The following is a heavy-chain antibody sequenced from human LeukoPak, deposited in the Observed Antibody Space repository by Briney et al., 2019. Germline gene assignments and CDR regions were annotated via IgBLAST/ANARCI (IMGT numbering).Heavy chain of an antibody. V-gene: IGHV4-34*01. J-gene: IGHJ4*02. CDR3: ARVWDYYGSGSYYPFDY. D-gene: IGHD3-10*01. CDR2: INHSGST. CDR1: GXSFSGYY. Sequence: SETLSLTCAVYGXSFSGYYWSWIRQPPGKGLEWIGEINHSGSTNYNPSLKSRVTISVDTSKNQFSLKLSSVTAADTAVFYCARVWDYYGSGSYYPFDYWGQGTLVTVSS.